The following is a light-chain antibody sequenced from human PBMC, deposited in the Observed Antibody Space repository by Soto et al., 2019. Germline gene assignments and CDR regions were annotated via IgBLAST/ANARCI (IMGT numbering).Light chain of an antibody. Sequence: IVFTQSPGTVSLSPGERATLSCRASQSVSSSYLAWYQQKPGQAPRLLIYGASSRATGIPDRFSGSGSGTDFTLTISRLEPEDFAVYYCQQYGSSRTFGQGTKVDIK. CDR3: QQYGSSRT. CDR2: GAS. CDR1: QSVSSSY. J-gene: IGKJ1*01. V-gene: IGKV3-20*01.